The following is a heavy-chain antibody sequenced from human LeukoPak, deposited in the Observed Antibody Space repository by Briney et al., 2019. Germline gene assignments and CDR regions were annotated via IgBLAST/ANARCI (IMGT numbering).Heavy chain of an antibody. CDR3: GREWVQFFDY. J-gene: IGHJ4*02. CDR1: GFTFSSYW. CDR2: INTDGSRQ. D-gene: IGHD5-24*01. Sequence: PGGSLRLSCAASGFTFSSYWMHWVRQAPGKGLVWVSRINTDGSRQSYADSVKGRFTISRDNAKNTLYLQMNSLRAEDTAVYYCGREWVQFFDYWGQGTLVTVSS. V-gene: IGHV3-74*01.